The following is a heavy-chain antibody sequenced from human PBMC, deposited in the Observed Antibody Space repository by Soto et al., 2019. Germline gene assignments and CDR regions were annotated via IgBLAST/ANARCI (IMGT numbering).Heavy chain of an antibody. Sequence: EVQLLESGGGLVEPGGSLRLSCTASGFSFSSYAMTWVRQAPGKGLEWVSSTTDDGGRTFYADSVKGRFTISRDNSNNRLYLQMNGLGAEDTALYCGAKGGGFGTGAYYNVAYWGQGTLVTVSS. J-gene: IGHJ4*02. CDR2: TTDDGGRT. D-gene: IGHD3-10*01. V-gene: IGHV3-23*01. CDR3: AKGGGFGTGAYYNVAY. CDR1: GFSFSSYA.